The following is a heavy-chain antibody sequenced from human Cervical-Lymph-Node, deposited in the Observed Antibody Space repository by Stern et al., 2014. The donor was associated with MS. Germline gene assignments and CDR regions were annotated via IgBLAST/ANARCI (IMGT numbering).Heavy chain of an antibody. V-gene: IGHV1-46*01. Sequence: QVQLVQSGTEVKKSGASVRISCKASGYTFTIYYLHWVRQAPGQGLEWLGIIKPSIGSKAYAQNFQDRVTMTNDTSTSTVYLEMSSLISEDTAVYYCARQNMVRGVTELDFWGQGTLVTVSS. CDR2: IKPSIGSK. CDR1: GYTFTIYY. D-gene: IGHD3-10*01. CDR3: ARQNMVRGVTELDF. J-gene: IGHJ4*02.